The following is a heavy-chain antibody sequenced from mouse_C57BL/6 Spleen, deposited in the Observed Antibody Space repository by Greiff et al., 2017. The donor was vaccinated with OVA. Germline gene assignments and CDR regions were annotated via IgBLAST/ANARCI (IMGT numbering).Heavy chain of an antibody. V-gene: IGHV2-4*01. CDR3: AAYYDYDEGFAY. CDR2: IWSGGST. D-gene: IGHD2-4*01. CDR1: GFSLPSYG. Sequence: VQLQQSGPGLVQPSQSLSITCTVSGFSLPSYGVHWVRQPPGKGLEWLGVIWSGGSTDYNAAFISRLSISKDNSKSQVFFKMNSLQADDTAIYYCAAYYDYDEGFAYWGQGTLVTVSA. J-gene: IGHJ3*01.